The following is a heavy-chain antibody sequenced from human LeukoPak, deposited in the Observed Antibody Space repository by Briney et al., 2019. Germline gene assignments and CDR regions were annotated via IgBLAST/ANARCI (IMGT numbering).Heavy chain of an antibody. CDR1: GFTFSNYW. CDR2: IKQDGSEK. Sequence: GRSLRLSCAASGFTFSNYWMTWFRQTLGKGLEWVGNIKQDGSEKYYVDSVKGRFTISRDNAKNSLYLQMNSLRVEDTAIYYCARDYVWGSSESDYWGQGTLVTVSS. V-gene: IGHV3-7*01. D-gene: IGHD7-27*01. CDR3: ARDYVWGSSESDY. J-gene: IGHJ4*02.